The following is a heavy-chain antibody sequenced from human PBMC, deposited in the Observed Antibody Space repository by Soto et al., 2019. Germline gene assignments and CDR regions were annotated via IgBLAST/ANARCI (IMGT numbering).Heavy chain of an antibody. CDR3: ARRSCYGSGSYSVDY. V-gene: IGHV4-39*01. CDR1: GVSISSSSYY. J-gene: IGHJ4*02. Sequence: SETLSLTCTVSGVSISSSSYYWGWIRQPPGKGLEWIGSIYYSGSTYYNPSLKSRVTISVDTSKNQFSLKLSSVTAADTAVYYCARRSCYGSGSYSVDYWGQGTLVTVSS. D-gene: IGHD3-10*01. CDR2: IYYSGST.